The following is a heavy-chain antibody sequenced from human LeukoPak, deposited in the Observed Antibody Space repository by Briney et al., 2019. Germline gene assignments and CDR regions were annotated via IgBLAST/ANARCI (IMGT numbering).Heavy chain of an antibody. CDR2: INPNSGDT. J-gene: IGHJ4*02. D-gene: IGHD3-10*01. CDR1: GYTFTGYY. CDR3: ARAPREIRGLLITFGDF. Sequence: VASVKVSCKASGYTFTGYYIHWVRQAPGQRLEWMGWINPNSGDTKYAQKFQGRVTMTRDTSISTAYMELSSLRSDDTAVFYCARAPREIRGLLITFGDFWGQGTLVTVSS. V-gene: IGHV1-2*02.